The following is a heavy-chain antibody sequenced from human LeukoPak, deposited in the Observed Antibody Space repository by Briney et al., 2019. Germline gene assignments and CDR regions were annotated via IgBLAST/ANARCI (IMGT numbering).Heavy chain of an antibody. V-gene: IGHV1-18*01. D-gene: IGHD3-22*01. Sequence: ASVKASCKASGYTFTSYGITWVRQAPGQGLEWMGWISGYNGNTNYAQKLQGRVTMTTDTSTSTAYMELRSLRSDDTAVYYCARGRSLHDPYDIIDYWGQGTLVTVSS. CDR1: GYTFTSYG. CDR2: ISGYNGNT. CDR3: ARGRSLHDPYDIIDY. J-gene: IGHJ4*02.